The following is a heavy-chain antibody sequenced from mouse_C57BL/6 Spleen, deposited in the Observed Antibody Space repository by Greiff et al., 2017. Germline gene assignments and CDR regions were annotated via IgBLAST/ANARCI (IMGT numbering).Heavy chain of an antibody. CDR1: GYTFTSYW. CDR3: ARGSGSSAYYYAMDY. CDR2: IDPNSGGT. D-gene: IGHD1-1*01. Sequence: QVQLQQPGAELVKPGASVKLSCKASGYTFTSYWMHWVKQRPGRGLEWIGRIDPNSGGTKYNEKFKSKATLTVDKPSSTANMQLSSQTSEDSAVYYSARGSGSSAYYYAMDYWGQGTSVTVSS. V-gene: IGHV1-72*01. J-gene: IGHJ4*01.